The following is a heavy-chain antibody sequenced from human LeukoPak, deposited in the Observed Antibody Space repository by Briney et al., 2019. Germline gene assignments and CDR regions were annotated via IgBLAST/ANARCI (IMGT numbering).Heavy chain of an antibody. Sequence: PGGSPRLSCAASRFTFSSYVMNWVRQAPGKGLEWVSAISGSDDETYYADSVQGRFTISRDNSKNTLYLQMNSLRAEDTAVYYCAKWQYGVGFDSWGQGTLVTVSS. V-gene: IGHV3-23*01. CDR3: AKWQYGVGFDS. J-gene: IGHJ4*02. CDR1: RFTFSSYV. CDR2: ISGSDDET. D-gene: IGHD3-10*01.